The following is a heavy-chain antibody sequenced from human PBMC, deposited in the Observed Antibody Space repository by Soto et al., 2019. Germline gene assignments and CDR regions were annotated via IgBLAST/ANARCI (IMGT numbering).Heavy chain of an antibody. J-gene: IGHJ4*02. CDR2: IYHSGST. Sequence: TSETLSLTCAVSGGSISSSNWWSWVRQPPGKGLEWIGEIYHSGSTNYNPSLKSRVTISVDKSKNQFSLKLSSVTAADTAVYYCASALCSTSCHNFEYWGQGTLVTVSS. V-gene: IGHV4-4*02. CDR1: GGSISSSNW. D-gene: IGHD2-2*01. CDR3: ASALCSTSCHNFEY.